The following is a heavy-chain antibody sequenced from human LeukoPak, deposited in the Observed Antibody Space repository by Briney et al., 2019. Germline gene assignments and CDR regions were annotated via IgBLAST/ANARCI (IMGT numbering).Heavy chain of an antibody. Sequence: PSETLSLTCTVSGGSISSSSYYWGWIRQPPGKGLEWIGSIYYSGSTYYNPSPKSRVTRSVDTSKHQFSLKLSSVTAADTAVYYCARVSAYYYDSSGYYFDYWGQGTLVTVSS. V-gene: IGHV4-39*07. CDR2: IYYSGST. CDR3: ARVSAYYYDSSGYYFDY. CDR1: GGSISSSSYY. D-gene: IGHD3-22*01. J-gene: IGHJ4*02.